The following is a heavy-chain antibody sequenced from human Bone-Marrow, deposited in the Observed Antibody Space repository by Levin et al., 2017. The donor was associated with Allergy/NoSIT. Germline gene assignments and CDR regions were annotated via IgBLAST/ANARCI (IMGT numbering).Heavy chain of an antibody. J-gene: IGHJ4*02. Sequence: GGSLRLSCAASGLTFSNCGFHWVRQAPGKGLEWVAVISYDGSNQYFADSVKGRFTISRDDSKNTLYLHMNSLRAEDTAVYYCVKLAWMFSGFTYGVGSARAVNERTTDYWGQGTLVIVSS. D-gene: IGHD5-18*01. V-gene: IGHV3-30*18. CDR3: VKLAWMFSGFTYGVGSARAVNERTTDY. CDR1: GLTFSNCG. CDR2: ISYDGSNQ.